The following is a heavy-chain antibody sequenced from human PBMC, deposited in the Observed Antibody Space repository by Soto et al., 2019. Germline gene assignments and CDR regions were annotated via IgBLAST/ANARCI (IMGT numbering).Heavy chain of an antibody. Sequence: QVQLVQSGAEVKKPESSVKVSCKVSGGTFSSHVFNWVRQAPGQGLEWMGGIMPIIGTANYAQKFQGRVTITADESTSTAYLELSSLRSEDTAVYYCARDLEFRDGNISHLDYWGQGTLVTVSS. J-gene: IGHJ4*02. CDR1: GGTFSSHV. CDR3: ARDLEFRDGNISHLDY. CDR2: IMPIIGTA. D-gene: IGHD3-10*01. V-gene: IGHV1-69*01.